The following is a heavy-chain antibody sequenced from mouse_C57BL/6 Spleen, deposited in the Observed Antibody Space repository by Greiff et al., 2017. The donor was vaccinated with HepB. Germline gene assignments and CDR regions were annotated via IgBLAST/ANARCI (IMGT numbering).Heavy chain of an antibody. CDR2: IYPGSGST. CDR3: ARRPTGRGDY. J-gene: IGHJ2*01. V-gene: IGHV1-55*01. Sequence: QVHVQQSGAELVKPGASVKMSCKASGYTFTSYWITWVKQRPGQGLEWIGDIYPGSGSTNYNEKFKSKATLTVDTSSSTAYMQLSSLTSEDSAVYYCARRPTGRGDYWGQGTTLTVSS. CDR1: GYTFTSYW. D-gene: IGHD4-1*01.